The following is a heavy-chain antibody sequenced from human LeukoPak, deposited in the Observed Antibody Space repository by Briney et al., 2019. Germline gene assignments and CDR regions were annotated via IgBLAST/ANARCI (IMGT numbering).Heavy chain of an antibody. D-gene: IGHD1-26*01. V-gene: IGHV1-69*06. Sequence: SVKVSCKASGGTFSSYAISWVRQAPGQGLEWMGGIIPIFGTANYAQKFQGRVTMTEDTSTDTAYMELSSLRSEDTAVYYCATKVGADAFDIWGLGTMVTVSS. CDR3: ATKVGADAFDI. J-gene: IGHJ3*02. CDR2: IIPIFGTA. CDR1: GGTFSSYA.